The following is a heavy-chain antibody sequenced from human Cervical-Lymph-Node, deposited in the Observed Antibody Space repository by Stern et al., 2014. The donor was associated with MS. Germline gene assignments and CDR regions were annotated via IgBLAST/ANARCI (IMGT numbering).Heavy chain of an antibody. J-gene: IGHJ6*02. V-gene: IGHV1-69*06. CDR2: IIPKFNTA. Sequence: VQLVESGAEVGTPGSSVKVSCTASGGSLTSLSISWVRQAPGQGLERMGGIIPKFNTAAYPQQFQARVTITADKSMNAVYMELSSLGPEDTAMYYCAKDPPLGVLLEGGYKYFDVDVWGQGTTVTVSS. CDR1: GGSLTSLS. CDR3: AKDPPLGVLLEGGYKYFDVDV. D-gene: IGHD3-3*01.